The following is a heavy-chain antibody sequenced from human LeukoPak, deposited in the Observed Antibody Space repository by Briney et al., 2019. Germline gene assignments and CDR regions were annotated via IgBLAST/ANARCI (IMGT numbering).Heavy chain of an antibody. V-gene: IGHV3-23*01. Sequence: GGSLRLSCAASGFTFSSYAMSWVRQAPGKGLEWVSVISGSGGSTYYADSVKGRFTISRDNSKNTLYLQMNSLGAEDTAVYYCARSKGYFDWLFAYWGQGTLVTVSS. J-gene: IGHJ4*02. CDR2: ISGSGGST. CDR1: GFTFSSYA. CDR3: ARSKGYFDWLFAY. D-gene: IGHD3-9*01.